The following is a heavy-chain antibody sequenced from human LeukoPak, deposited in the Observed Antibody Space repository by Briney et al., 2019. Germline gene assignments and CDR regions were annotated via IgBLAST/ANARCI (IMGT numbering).Heavy chain of an antibody. CDR1: GGSISSGSYY. Sequence: SQTLSLTCTVSGGSISSGSYYWRWIRQPAGKGLEWIGRIYTSGSTNYNPSLKSRVTISVDTSKNQFSLKLSSVTAADTAVYYCARQQWLEQDAFDIWGQGTMITVSS. J-gene: IGHJ3*02. CDR3: ARQQWLEQDAFDI. D-gene: IGHD6-19*01. V-gene: IGHV4-61*02. CDR2: IYTSGST.